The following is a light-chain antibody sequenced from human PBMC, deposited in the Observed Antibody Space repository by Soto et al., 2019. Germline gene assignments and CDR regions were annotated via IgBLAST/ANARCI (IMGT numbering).Light chain of an antibody. CDR3: QQYGNLPLT. J-gene: IGKJ4*01. CDR2: DAS. Sequence: DIQMTQSPSSLSASVGDRVTITCQASQDISNYLNWYQQKPGKAPKLLIYDASNLETGVPSRFSGSGSGTDFTFTISSLQTEDIATYYCQQYGNLPLTFGGGTKVEIK. CDR1: QDISNY. V-gene: IGKV1-33*01.